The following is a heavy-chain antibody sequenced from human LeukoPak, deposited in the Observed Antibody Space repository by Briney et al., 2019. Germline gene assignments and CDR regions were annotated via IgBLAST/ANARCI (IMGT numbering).Heavy chain of an antibody. V-gene: IGHV4-59*08. J-gene: IGHJ5*02. CDR1: GGSISSYY. CDR3: ARHIAGSSWRPNNWFDP. Sequence: SETLSLTCTVSGGSISSYYWSWIRQPPGKGLEWIGYIYYSGSTNYNPSLKSRVTISVDTSKNQFSLKLSSVTAADTAVYYCARHIAGSSWRPNNWFDPWGQGTLVTVSS. D-gene: IGHD6-13*01. CDR2: IYYSGST.